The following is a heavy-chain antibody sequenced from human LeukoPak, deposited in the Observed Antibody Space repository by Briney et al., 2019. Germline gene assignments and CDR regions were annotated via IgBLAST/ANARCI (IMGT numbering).Heavy chain of an antibody. D-gene: IGHD3-10*01. Sequence: SVKVSCKASGGTFSSYAIGWVRQAPGQGLEWMGRIIPIFGTANYAQKFQGRVTITTDESTSTAYMELSSLRSEDTAVYYCARGGETQYYYGSGRLDYWGQGTLVTVSS. V-gene: IGHV1-69*05. CDR2: IIPIFGTA. CDR3: ARGGETQYYYGSGRLDY. J-gene: IGHJ4*02. CDR1: GGTFSSYA.